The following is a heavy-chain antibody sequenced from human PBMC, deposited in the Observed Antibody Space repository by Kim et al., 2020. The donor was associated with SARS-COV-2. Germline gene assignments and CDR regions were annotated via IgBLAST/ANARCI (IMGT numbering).Heavy chain of an antibody. D-gene: IGHD2-21*02. CDR1: GFTFSSYA. Sequence: GGSLRLSCAASGFTFSSYAMSWVRQAPGKGLEWVSGIIASGTTTYYADSVKGRFTSSRDNSKNTLYLQMTSLRAEDTAVYYCAKARVGVATAVDSWGQGTLVTVSS. V-gene: IGHV3-23*01. CDR2: IIASGTTT. J-gene: IGHJ4*02. CDR3: AKARVGVATAVDS.